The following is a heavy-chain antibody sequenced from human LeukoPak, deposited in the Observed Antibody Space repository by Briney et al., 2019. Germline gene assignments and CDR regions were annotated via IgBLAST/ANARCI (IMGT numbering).Heavy chain of an antibody. CDR3: ARERKDYDILTGHRFDAFDI. Sequence: KPSETLSLTCAVSGAYISDYFWSWIRQPPGKPLESIGYIHYSGSTTYNPSLKSRVTISVDTSKNQFSLKLSSVTAADTAVYYCARERKDYDILTGHRFDAFDIWGQGTMVTVSS. CDR2: IHYSGST. CDR1: GAYISDYF. D-gene: IGHD3-9*01. J-gene: IGHJ3*02. V-gene: IGHV4-59*01.